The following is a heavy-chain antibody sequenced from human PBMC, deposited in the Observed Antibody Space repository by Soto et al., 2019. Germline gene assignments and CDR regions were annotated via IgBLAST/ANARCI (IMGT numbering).Heavy chain of an antibody. CDR3: ARRVGYCISTSCSLWFDP. CDR1: GGSISSYY. D-gene: IGHD2-2*01. V-gene: IGHV4-59*01. J-gene: IGHJ5*02. CDR2: IYYSGST. Sequence: SETLSLTCTVSGGSISSYYWSWIRQPPGKGLEWIGYIYYSGSTSYNPSLKSRVTISVDTSKNQFSLKLSSVTAADTAVYYCARRVGYCISTSCSLWFDPWGQGTLVTVSS.